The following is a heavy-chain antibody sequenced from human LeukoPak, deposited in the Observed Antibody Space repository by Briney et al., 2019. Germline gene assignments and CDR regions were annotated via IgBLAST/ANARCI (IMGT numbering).Heavy chain of an antibody. Sequence: GASAKVSCKVSGYTFTDYYMHWVQQAPGKGLEWMGLVDPEDGETIYAEKFQGRVTITADTSTDTAYMELSSLRSEDTAVYYCETSSTRETGYAFDYWGQGTLVTVSS. CDR3: ETSSTRETGYAFDY. CDR1: GYTFTDYY. V-gene: IGHV1-69-2*01. D-gene: IGHD3-9*01. J-gene: IGHJ4*02. CDR2: VDPEDGET.